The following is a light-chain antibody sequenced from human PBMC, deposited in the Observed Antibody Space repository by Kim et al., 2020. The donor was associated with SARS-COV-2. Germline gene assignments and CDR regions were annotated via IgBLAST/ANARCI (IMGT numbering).Light chain of an antibody. V-gene: IGLV3-21*04. J-gene: IGLJ3*02. Sequence: SYELTQPRSVSVAPGKTASFTCEGNNIGIKSVHWYQQRPGQAPVLVMHDDSDRPSGIPERFSGSNSGNTATLTISRVEAEDEADYFCQVWDSTSDYVVFGGGTQLTVL. CDR3: QVWDSTSDYVV. CDR1: NIGIKS. CDR2: DDS.